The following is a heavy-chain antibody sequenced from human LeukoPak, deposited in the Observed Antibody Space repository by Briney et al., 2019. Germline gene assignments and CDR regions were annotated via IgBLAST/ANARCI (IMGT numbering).Heavy chain of an antibody. CDR2: FDPGSGEI. CDR3: ATGTHYDLLPF. V-gene: IGHV1-24*01. J-gene: IGHJ4*02. Sequence: ASVKVSCKVSGYTLTELSMHWVRQAPGKRLEWMGGFDPGSGEIIYEQKFQDRVTMTEDTSTDTAYMELSSLRSEDTALYYCATGTHYDLLPFWGQGTLVTVSS. CDR1: GYTLTELS. D-gene: IGHD3-9*01.